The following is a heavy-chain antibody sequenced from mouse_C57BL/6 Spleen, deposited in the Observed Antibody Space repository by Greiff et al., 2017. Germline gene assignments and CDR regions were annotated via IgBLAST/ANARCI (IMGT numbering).Heavy chain of an antibody. CDR1: GYAFSSSW. Sequence: VQLQQSGPELVKPGASVKISCKASGYAFSSSWMNWVKQRPGKGLEWIGRIYPGDGDTNYNGKFKGKATLTADKSSSTAYMQLSSLTSEASAVYCCARSDPTGYFDDWGQGTTLTVSS. CDR2: IYPGDGDT. CDR3: ARSDPTGYFDD. V-gene: IGHV1-82*01. J-gene: IGHJ2*01.